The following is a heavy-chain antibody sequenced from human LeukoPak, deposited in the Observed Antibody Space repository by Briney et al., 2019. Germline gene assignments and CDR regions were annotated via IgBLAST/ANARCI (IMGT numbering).Heavy chain of an antibody. V-gene: IGHV1-24*01. CDR1: GFNFSSYS. D-gene: IGHD3-3*01. CDR2: FDPEDGET. Sequence: PGGSLRLSCTASGFNFSSYSMNWVRQAPGKGLEWMGGFDPEDGETIYAQKFQGRVTMTEDTSTDTAYMELSSLRSEDTAVYYCATYPRPGVVAHYYYYYMDVWGKGTTVTVSS. J-gene: IGHJ6*03. CDR3: ATYPRPGVVAHYYYYYMDV.